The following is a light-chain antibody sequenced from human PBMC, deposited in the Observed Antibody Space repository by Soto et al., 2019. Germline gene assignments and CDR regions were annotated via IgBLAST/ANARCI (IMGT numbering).Light chain of an antibody. Sequence: EIVLTQSPDTLSLCPGERATLSCRASQSVSSALAWYQQTPGQAPRLLVYDASIRATGIPDRFSGSGSGTDFTLTISRLEPEDFAVYHCQQYGTSPFTFGEGTEVEIK. CDR1: QSVSSA. CDR2: DAS. V-gene: IGKV3-20*01. J-gene: IGKJ4*01. CDR3: QQYGTSPFT.